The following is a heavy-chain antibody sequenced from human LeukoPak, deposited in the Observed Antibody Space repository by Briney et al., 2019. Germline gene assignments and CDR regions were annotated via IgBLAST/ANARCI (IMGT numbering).Heavy chain of an antibody. CDR3: AKDLSSSGSYSSVDY. J-gene: IGHJ4*02. V-gene: IGHV3-30*04. D-gene: IGHD1-26*01. Sequence: PGRSLRLSCAASGFTFSSYVMHWVRQAPGKGLEGLAIISYDGSNEYYADSVKGRFTISRDNSKNTLYLQMNSLRAADTAVYYCAKDLSSSGSYSSVDYWGQGTLVTVSS. CDR2: ISYDGSNE. CDR1: GFTFSSYV.